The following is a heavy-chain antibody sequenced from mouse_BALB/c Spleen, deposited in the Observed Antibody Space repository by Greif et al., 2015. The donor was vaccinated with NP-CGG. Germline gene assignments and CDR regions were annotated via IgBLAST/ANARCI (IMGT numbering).Heavy chain of an antibody. V-gene: IGHV14-3*02. CDR2: IVPANDNT. CDR1: GFNIKDTY. D-gene: IGHD1-1*01. CDR3: ATYYYGGSGFAY. Sequence: VTLKECGAEVVKPGASVKLSCTASGFNIKDTYLTWVKQRPEQGLEWIGRIVPANDNTKYDPKFQGKATITADTSSNTAYLQLSSLTSEDTAVYYGATYYYGGSGFAYWGQGTLVTVSA. J-gene: IGHJ3*01.